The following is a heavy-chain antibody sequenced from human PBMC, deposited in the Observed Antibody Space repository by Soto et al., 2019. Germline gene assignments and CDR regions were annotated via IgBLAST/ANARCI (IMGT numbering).Heavy chain of an antibody. CDR1: GDSFSKYT. D-gene: IGHD1-1*01. CDR3: ARGRGLYNSGRSQLDS. V-gene: IGHV1-69*01. Sequence: QVQLVQSGAEVKKPGSSVRVSCKASGDSFSKYTVNWVRQAPRQGLEWMGGIIPRFGTTNYAPTLQCRVTITADQSMNTVFLELSSLRSEDTALYYCARGRGLYNSGRSQLDSWGQGTLVTVSS. J-gene: IGHJ4*02. CDR2: IIPRFGTT.